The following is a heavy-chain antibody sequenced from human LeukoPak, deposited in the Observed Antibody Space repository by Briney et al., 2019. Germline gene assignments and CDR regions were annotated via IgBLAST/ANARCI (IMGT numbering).Heavy chain of an antibody. CDR1: GFTFSSYG. V-gene: IGHV3-30*03. J-gene: IGHJ6*02. CDR3: ARDRYSSSWDYYYYYYGMDV. CDR2: ISYDGSNK. Sequence: GGSLRLSCAASGFTFSSYGMHWVRQAPGKGLEWVAVISYDGSNKYYADSVKGRFTISRDNSKNTLYLQMNSLRAEDTAVYYCARDRYSSSWDYYYYYYGMDVWGQGTTVTVSS. D-gene: IGHD6-13*01.